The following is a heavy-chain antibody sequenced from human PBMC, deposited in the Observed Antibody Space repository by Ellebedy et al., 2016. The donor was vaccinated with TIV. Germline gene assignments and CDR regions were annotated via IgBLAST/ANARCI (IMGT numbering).Heavy chain of an antibody. D-gene: IGHD5-18*01. CDR2: IYYSGST. J-gene: IGHJ4*02. CDR3: ARAGYGGYSYGYWDY. CDR1: GGSISSSSYY. V-gene: IGHV4-39*01. Sequence: SETLSLTXTVSGGSISSSSYYWGWIRQPPGKGLEWIGSIYYSGSTYYNPSLKSRVTISVDTSKNQFSLKLSSVTAADTAVYYCARAGYGGYSYGYWDYWGQGTLVTVSS.